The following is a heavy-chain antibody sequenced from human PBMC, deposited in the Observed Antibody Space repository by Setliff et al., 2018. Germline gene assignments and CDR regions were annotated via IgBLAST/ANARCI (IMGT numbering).Heavy chain of an antibody. CDR2: VYTDGTT. CDR1: GASLRSGSAY. Sequence: SETLSLTCTVSGASLRSGSAYWGWLRQSAGKGLEWIGRVYTDGTTNYSPSLKSRVTISVDTSRNQFSLNLTSVTAADTALYFCARDNPILGATDYWGQGALVTVSS. J-gene: IGHJ4*02. D-gene: IGHD1-26*01. CDR3: ARDNPILGATDY. V-gene: IGHV4-61*02.